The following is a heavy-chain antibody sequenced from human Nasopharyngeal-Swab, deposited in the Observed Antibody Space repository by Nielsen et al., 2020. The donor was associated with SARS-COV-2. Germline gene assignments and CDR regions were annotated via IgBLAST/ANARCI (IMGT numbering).Heavy chain of an antibody. J-gene: IGHJ4*02. V-gene: IGHV5-51*01. Sequence: GESLKISCKGSGYSFTSYWIGWVRQMPGKGLEWMGIIDPGDSDARFSPSFQGQATISVDKSISTAYLQWSSLKASDTAIYYCARRSQYYYDSSVHLDYWGQGTLVTVSS. CDR2: IDPGDSDA. D-gene: IGHD3-22*01. CDR3: ARRSQYYYDSSVHLDY. CDR1: GYSFTSYW.